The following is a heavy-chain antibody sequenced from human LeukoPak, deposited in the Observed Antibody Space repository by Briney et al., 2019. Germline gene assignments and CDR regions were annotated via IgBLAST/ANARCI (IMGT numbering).Heavy chain of an antibody. V-gene: IGHV3-21*01. CDR2: ISSSSSYI. CDR3: ARAGGYSYGFSELDY. Sequence: GGSLRLSCAASGFTFSSYSMNWVRQAPGKGLEWVSSISSSSSYIYYADSVKGRFTISRDNAKNSLYPQMNSLRAEDTAVYYCARAGGYSYGFSELDYWGQGTLVTVSS. J-gene: IGHJ4*02. D-gene: IGHD5-18*01. CDR1: GFTFSSYS.